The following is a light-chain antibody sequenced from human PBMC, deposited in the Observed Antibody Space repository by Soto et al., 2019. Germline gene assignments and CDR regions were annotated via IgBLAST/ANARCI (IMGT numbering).Light chain of an antibody. J-gene: IGLJ2*01. CDR3: NSCRSSTSSYVV. CDR2: EVS. CDR1: SSDVGGYKF. V-gene: IGLV2-14*01. Sequence: QSAITQPASVSGSPGQSITISCTGTSSDVGGYKFVSWYQQNPGKAPKLMIYEVSNRPSGVSNRFSGSKSGNTASLTISGLPAVDAEDYSGNSCRSSTSSYVVFGGGTKVTVL.